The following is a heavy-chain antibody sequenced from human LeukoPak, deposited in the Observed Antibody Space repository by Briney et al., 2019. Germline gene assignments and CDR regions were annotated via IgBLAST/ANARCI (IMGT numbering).Heavy chain of an antibody. Sequence: PGGSLRLSCVVSGPPIADFAMHWVRQAPGKGLEWVSLISGDGVSTFYADSVKGRFSISRDNSKNSLSLEMNSLRTEDTAMYYCARESGKFDYWGQGTPVAVSS. J-gene: IGHJ4*02. CDR3: ARESGKFDY. CDR2: ISGDGVST. CDR1: GPPIADFA. V-gene: IGHV3-43*02.